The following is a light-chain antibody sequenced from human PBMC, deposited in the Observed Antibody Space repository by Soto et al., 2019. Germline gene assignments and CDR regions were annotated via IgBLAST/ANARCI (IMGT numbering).Light chain of an antibody. CDR1: ESVGSSL. V-gene: IGKV3-20*01. CDR3: QHNGRS. Sequence: EIVLTQSPGTLSFSPGERATLSCRTSESVGSSLLAWYPQKPGQAPRLLIYAASSRATGISDRFSGSGSGTDFTLIINRQDPEDSAVYYCQHNGRSFGQGTRLEI. CDR2: AAS. J-gene: IGKJ5*01.